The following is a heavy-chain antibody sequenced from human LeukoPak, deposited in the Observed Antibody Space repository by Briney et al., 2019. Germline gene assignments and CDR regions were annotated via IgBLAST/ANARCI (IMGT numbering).Heavy chain of an antibody. J-gene: IGHJ4*02. CDR1: GVSISSYY. D-gene: IGHD5-18*01. V-gene: IGHV4-59*01. CDR3: AREVGVDTAMVTYYFDY. Sequence: PSETLSRNCTVSGVSISSYYWSWIRQPPGKGLEWIGYIYYSGSTNYNPSLKSRVTISVHTSKNQFSLKLSSVTAADTAVYYCAREVGVDTAMVTYYFDYWGQGTLVTVSS. CDR2: IYYSGST.